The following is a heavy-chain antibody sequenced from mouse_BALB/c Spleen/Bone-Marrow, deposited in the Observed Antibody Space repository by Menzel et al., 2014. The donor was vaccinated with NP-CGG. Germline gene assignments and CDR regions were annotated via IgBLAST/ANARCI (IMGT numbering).Heavy chain of an antibody. CDR3: ARGGLHYFDY. CDR2: IAPGSGSS. J-gene: IGHJ2*01. V-gene: IGHV1S41*01. D-gene: IGHD3-3*01. Sequence: DLVKPGASVKLSCKASGYTFTSYWINWTKQRPGQGLEWKGRIAPGSGSSYYNEMFKGKATLTVDTSSSTAYIQLSSLSSEDSAVYFCARGGLHYFDYWGQGTTLTVSS. CDR1: GYTFTSYW.